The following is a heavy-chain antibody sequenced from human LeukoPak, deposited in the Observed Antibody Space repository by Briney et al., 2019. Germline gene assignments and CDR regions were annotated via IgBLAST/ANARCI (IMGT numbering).Heavy chain of an antibody. J-gene: IGHJ4*02. Sequence: SETLSLTCTVSGGSISSYYWSWIRQPAGKGLEWIGYIYYSGSTNYNPSLKSRVTISVDTSKNQFSLKLSSVTAADTAVYYCARSEVVGATLDYWGQGTLVTVSS. CDR2: IYYSGST. CDR3: ARSEVVGATLDY. D-gene: IGHD1-26*01. V-gene: IGHV4-59*01. CDR1: GGSISSYY.